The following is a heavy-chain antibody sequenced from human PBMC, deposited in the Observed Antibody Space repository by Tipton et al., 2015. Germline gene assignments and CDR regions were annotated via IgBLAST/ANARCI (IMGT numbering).Heavy chain of an antibody. CDR3: AFGSYVPGAFDI. Sequence: QVQLVQSGAEVKKPGASVKVSCKTSGYSFTSHYMHWVRQAPGQGLEWMGIINPSDGSTSHAQTLQGRVTVTRDTSTSTVFMELSGLKSEDTAVYYCAFGSYVPGAFDIWGQGTMVTVSS. J-gene: IGHJ3*02. V-gene: IGHV1-46*04. CDR2: INPSDGST. D-gene: IGHD3-10*01. CDR1: GYSFTSHY.